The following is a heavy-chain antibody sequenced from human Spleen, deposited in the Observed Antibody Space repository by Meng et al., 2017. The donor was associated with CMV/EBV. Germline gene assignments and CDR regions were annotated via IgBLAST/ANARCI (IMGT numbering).Heavy chain of an antibody. Sequence: GESLKISCAASGFTFSDYYMNWVRQAPGKGLEWVSYIGSGITTIYYADSVRGRFTISRDNAKNSLYLQMNSLRAEDTAVYYCARDVACGGDCYPWKFDLWGRGTLVTVSS. CDR3: ARDVACGGDCYPWKFDL. CDR2: IGSGITTI. D-gene: IGHD2-21*01. J-gene: IGHJ2*01. V-gene: IGHV3-11*04. CDR1: GFTFSDYY.